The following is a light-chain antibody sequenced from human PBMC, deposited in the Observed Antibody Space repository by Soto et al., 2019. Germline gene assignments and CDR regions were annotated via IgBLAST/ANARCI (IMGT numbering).Light chain of an antibody. CDR1: QSVSSRY. V-gene: IGKV3-20*01. CDR3: QQYGSSYPWT. J-gene: IGKJ1*01. Sequence: EMVLTQSPGTLSLSPVERATLPCRASQSVSSRYLAWYQQKPGQAPRLLIYGASSRATGIPDRFSGSGSGTDFTLTIRRLEHEDFAVYYCQQYGSSYPWTFGQGTKVDIK. CDR2: GAS.